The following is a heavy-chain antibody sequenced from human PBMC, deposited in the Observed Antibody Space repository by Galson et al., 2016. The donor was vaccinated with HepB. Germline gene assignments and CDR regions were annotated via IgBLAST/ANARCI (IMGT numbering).Heavy chain of an antibody. V-gene: IGHV3-7*01. J-gene: IGHJ3*02. D-gene: IGHD3-22*01. CDR1: GFTFSSFW. CDR2: IKQDGSEK. Sequence: SLRLSCAASGFTFSSFWMSWVRQAPGKGLEWVANIKQDGSEKNYVDSVKGRFTISRDNAKSSLYLQMNSLRAEDTAVYSCASTYFDSSVHAFDTWGQGTKVTVSS. CDR3: ASTYFDSSVHAFDT.